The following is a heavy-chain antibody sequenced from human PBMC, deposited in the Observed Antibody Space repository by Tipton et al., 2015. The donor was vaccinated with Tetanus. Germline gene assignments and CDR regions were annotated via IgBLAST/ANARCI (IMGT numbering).Heavy chain of an antibody. CDR3: AKRLSNVRMTRGAFDI. CDR2: VDYSGAST. Sequence: SLRLSCAGSGFTFSNYGMGWVRQAPGKGLEWVSDVDYSGASTFYADSVKGRFTISKDNSKSTLYLQVNSLRAEDTAVYYCAKRLSNVRMTRGAFDIWGRGTMVTVSS. V-gene: IGHV3-23*01. CDR1: GFTFSNYG. J-gene: IGHJ3*02. D-gene: IGHD2/OR15-2a*01.